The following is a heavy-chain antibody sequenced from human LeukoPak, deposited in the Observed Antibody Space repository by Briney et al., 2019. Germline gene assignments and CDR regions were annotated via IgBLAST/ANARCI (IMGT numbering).Heavy chain of an antibody. D-gene: IGHD3-22*01. Sequence: PGGSLRLSCAASGFTFSSYGMSWVRQAPGKGLEWVSAISGSGGSTYYADSVKGRFTISRDNSKNTLYLQMNSLRAEDTAVYYCANSYYYDSSGYWYFDYWGQGTLVTVSS. CDR2: ISGSGGST. CDR1: GFTFSSYG. V-gene: IGHV3-23*01. J-gene: IGHJ4*02. CDR3: ANSYYYDSSGYWYFDY.